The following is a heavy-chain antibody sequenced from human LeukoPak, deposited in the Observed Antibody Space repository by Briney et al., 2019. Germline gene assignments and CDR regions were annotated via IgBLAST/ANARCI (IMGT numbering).Heavy chain of an antibody. V-gene: IGHV3-30*18. CDR2: ISYDGSNK. Sequence: GGSLRLSCAASGFTFSSYGMHWVRQAPGKGLEWVAVISYDGSNKYYADSVKGRFTISRDNSKNTVHLQMNSLRAEDTAVYYCAKGDDIAMTNGAFDIWGQGTMVTVSS. CDR3: AKGDDIAMTNGAFDI. D-gene: IGHD5-18*01. CDR1: GFTFSSYG. J-gene: IGHJ3*02.